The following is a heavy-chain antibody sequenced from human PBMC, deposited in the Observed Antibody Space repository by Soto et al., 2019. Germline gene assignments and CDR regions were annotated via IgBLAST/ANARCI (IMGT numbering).Heavy chain of an antibody. CDR2: IIPIFGTA. Sequence: QVQLVQSGAGVKKPGSSVKVSCKASGGTFSSYAISWVRQAPGQGLEWMGGIIPIFGTANYAQKFQGRVTITADESTSTAYMELGSLRSEDTAVYYCAREEGRIAVAGAYYYYYGMDVWGQGTTVTVSS. V-gene: IGHV1-69*12. J-gene: IGHJ6*02. CDR1: GGTFSSYA. CDR3: AREEGRIAVAGAYYYYYGMDV. D-gene: IGHD6-19*01.